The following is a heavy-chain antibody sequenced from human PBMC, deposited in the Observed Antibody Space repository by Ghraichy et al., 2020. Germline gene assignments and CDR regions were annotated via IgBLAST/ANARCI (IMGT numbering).Heavy chain of an antibody. CDR3: ARDLGLAMGQRGYYFDK. CDR2: IGSSRSDI. Sequence: GGSLRLSCAASGFTFRSYAMHWVRQAPGKGLEWVSSIGSSRSDIYYADSVKGRFTVSRDNIKDSLYLQMDSPRAEDTAVYYCARDLGLAMGQRGYYFDKWGQGTLVTVSS. J-gene: IGHJ4*02. CDR1: GFTFRSYA. D-gene: IGHD6-19*01. V-gene: IGHV3-21*01.